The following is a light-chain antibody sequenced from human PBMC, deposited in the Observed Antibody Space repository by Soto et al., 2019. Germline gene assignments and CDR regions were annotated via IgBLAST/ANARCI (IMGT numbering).Light chain of an antibody. CDR1: QSVSSSY. V-gene: IGKV3-20*01. CDR2: GAA. Sequence: ISMPQPPGTLSLSPGDRATLSCRASQSVSSSYLAWYQQKPCQAPRLLIYGAASRATVIPDRFSGSGSGTDFTLTISRLEPEDFAVYYCQQYGISGTFGQGTKVDI. CDR3: QQYGISGT. J-gene: IGKJ1*01.